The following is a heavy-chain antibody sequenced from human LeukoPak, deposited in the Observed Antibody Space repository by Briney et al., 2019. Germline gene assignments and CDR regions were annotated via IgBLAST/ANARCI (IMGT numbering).Heavy chain of an antibody. J-gene: IGHJ4*02. CDR1: EFTFTTYS. CDR3: AREGDGYNSPIDY. CDR2: ISSSSLYI. V-gene: IGHV3-21*01. D-gene: IGHD5-24*01. Sequence: GESLRLSCAASEFTFTTYSMAWVRQAPGKGLEWVSSISSSSLYIYYADSVKGRFTISRDNAKNSLFLQMNSLRAEDTAVYYCAREGDGYNSPIDYWGQGTLVTVSS.